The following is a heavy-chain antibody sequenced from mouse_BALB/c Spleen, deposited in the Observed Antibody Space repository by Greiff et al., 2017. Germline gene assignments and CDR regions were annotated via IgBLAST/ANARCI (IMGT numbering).Heavy chain of an antibody. Sequence: QVQLQQSAAELARPGASVKMSCKASGYTFTSYTMHWVKQRPGQGLEWIGYINPSSGYTEYNQKFKDKTTLTADKSSSTAYMQLSSLTSEDSAVYYCARSRSITTATGYYAMDYWGQGTSVTVSS. D-gene: IGHD1-2*01. CDR3: ARSRSITTATGYYAMDY. CDR2: INPSSGYT. V-gene: IGHV1-4*02. J-gene: IGHJ4*01. CDR1: GYTFTSYT.